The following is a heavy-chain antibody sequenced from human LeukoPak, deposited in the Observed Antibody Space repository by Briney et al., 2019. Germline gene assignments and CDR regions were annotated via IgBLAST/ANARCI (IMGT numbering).Heavy chain of an antibody. J-gene: IGHJ6*02. V-gene: IGHV4-59*01. CDR1: GGSISSCY. CDR2: IYHGGGT. D-gene: IGHD3-16*01. Sequence: SEGLCLTCAVSGGSISSCYWSWIRQPPGRGVEWIGYIYHGGGTNYDPSLKCRVTISVDTSKNQFSLKLGSVTAADTAVYYCARGVWPSAYYYYGMDVWGQGTTVTVSS. CDR3: ARGVWPSAYYYYGMDV.